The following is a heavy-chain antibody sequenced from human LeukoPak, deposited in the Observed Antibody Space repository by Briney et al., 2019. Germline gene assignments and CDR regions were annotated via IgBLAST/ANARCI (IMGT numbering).Heavy chain of an antibody. CDR3: AKDRGRGYSSGWYSAFDI. J-gene: IGHJ3*02. Sequence: GGSLRLSCAASGFTSSSYAMSWVRQAPGKGLEWVSAISGSGGSTYYADSVKGRFTISRDNSKNTLYLQMNSLRAEDTAVYYCAKDRGRGYSSGWYSAFDIWGQGTMVTVSS. D-gene: IGHD6-19*01. CDR2: ISGSGGST. CDR1: GFTSSSYA. V-gene: IGHV3-23*01.